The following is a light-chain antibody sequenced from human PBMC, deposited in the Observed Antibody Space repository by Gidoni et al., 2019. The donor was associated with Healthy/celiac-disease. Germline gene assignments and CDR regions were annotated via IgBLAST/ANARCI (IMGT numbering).Light chain of an antibody. V-gene: IGKV1-9*01. CDR2: AAS. CDR1: QGISSY. CDR3: QQLNS. J-gene: IGKJ4*01. Sequence: DIQLTQSPSFLSASVGDRVTITCRASQGISSYLAWYQQKPGKAPKLLIYAASTLQSGVLSRFRGSGSGTEFTLTISSLQPEDFATYYCQQLNSFGGGTKVEIK.